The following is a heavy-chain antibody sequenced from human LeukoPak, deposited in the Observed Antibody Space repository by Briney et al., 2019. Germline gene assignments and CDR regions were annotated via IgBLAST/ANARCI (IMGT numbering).Heavy chain of an antibody. CDR2: IYYSGST. D-gene: IGHD3-22*01. CDR1: GGSISSGGYY. J-gene: IGHJ4*02. V-gene: IGHV4-31*03. CDR3: ATSYDNSGRDY. Sequence: SETLSLTCTVSGGSISSGGYYWSWIRQHPGKGLEWIGYIYYSGSTYYNPSLKSRVTISLDTSKNQFSLKLSSVTAADTAVYYCATSYDNSGRDYWGQGTLVTVSS.